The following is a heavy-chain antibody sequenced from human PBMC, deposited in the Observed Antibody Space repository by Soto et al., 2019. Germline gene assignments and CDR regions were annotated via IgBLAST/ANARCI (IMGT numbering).Heavy chain of an antibody. V-gene: IGHV1-18*01. Sequence: ASVKVSCKASGYTFTNYGFSWVRQAPGQGLEWMGWISAYNGGTNYAQKLQGRVTMTTDTSTSTAYMELRSLRSDDTAVYYCARDFNLDSTSRNGIDYWGQGTLVTVSS. CDR1: GYTFTNYG. CDR3: ARDFNLDSTSRNGIDY. J-gene: IGHJ4*02. CDR2: ISAYNGGT. D-gene: IGHD6-6*01.